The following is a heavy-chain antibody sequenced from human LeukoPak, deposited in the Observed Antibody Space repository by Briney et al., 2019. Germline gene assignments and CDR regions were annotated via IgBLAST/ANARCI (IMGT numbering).Heavy chain of an antibody. CDR1: GYSISSGYY. CDR2: IYHSGST. D-gene: IGHD3-22*01. Sequence: SGTLSLTCTVSGYSISSGYYWGWIRQPPGKGLEWIGSIYHSGSTYYNPSLKSRVTISVDTSKNQFSLKLSSVTAADTAVYYCARVQETGYYDSSGWGDYYMDVWGKGTTVTVSS. CDR3: ARVQETGYYDSSGWGDYYMDV. V-gene: IGHV4-38-2*02. J-gene: IGHJ6*03.